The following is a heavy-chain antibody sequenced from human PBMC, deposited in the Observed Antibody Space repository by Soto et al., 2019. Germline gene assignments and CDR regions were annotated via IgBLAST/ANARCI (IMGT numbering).Heavy chain of an antibody. Sequence: PSETLSLTCTVSGGSISSYYWSWIRQPPGKGLEWIGYIYYNVNTNYNPSLKSRVTISVDTSKNQFPLKLSSVTAADTAVYYCARPVKNSSSWHYYYYGMDVWGQGTTVTVSS. CDR3: ARPVKNSSSWHYYYYGMDV. J-gene: IGHJ6*02. D-gene: IGHD6-13*01. CDR1: GGSISSYY. V-gene: IGHV4-59*08. CDR2: IYYNVNT.